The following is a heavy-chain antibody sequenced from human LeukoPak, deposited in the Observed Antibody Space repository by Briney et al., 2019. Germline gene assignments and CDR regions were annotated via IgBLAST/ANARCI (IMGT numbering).Heavy chain of an antibody. CDR1: GFTFSSYA. J-gene: IGHJ4*02. V-gene: IGHV3-23*01. CDR3: AKPDSSGYYQLRYYFDY. CDR2: ISGSGGST. Sequence: GGSLRLSCAASGFTFSSYAMSWVRQAPGKGLEWVSAISGSGGSTYYADSVKGRFTISRDNSKNTLYLQMNSLRAEDTAVYYCAKPDSSGYYQLRYYFDYWGQGTLVTVSS. D-gene: IGHD3-22*01.